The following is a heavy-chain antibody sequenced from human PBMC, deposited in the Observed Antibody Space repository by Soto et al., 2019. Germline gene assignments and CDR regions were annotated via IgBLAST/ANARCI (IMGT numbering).Heavy chain of an antibody. D-gene: IGHD3-9*01. V-gene: IGHV3-74*01. J-gene: IGHJ4*02. CDR2: INSDGSST. CDR1: GFTFSSYW. CDR3: ASQDYDILTGYYNDC. Sequence: PGGSLRLSCAASGFTFSSYWMHWVRQAPGKGLVWVSRINSDGSSTSYADSVKGRFTISRDNAKNTLYLQMNSLRAEDTAVYYCASQDYDILTGYYNDCWGQGTLVTVSS.